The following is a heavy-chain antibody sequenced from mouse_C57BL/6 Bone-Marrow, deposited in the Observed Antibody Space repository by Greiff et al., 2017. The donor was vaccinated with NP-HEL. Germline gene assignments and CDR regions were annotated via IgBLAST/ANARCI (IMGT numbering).Heavy chain of an antibody. Sequence: VQGVESGAELARPGASVKLSCKASGYTFTSSGISWVKQRTGQGLEWIGEIYPRSGNTYYNEQFKGKATLTADKSSSTAYMERRSLTSEDSAVYFCARSYGYDGYWGQGTTLTVSS. CDR1: GYTFTSSG. J-gene: IGHJ2*01. CDR2: IYPRSGNT. CDR3: ARSYGYDGY. D-gene: IGHD2-2*01. V-gene: IGHV1-81*01.